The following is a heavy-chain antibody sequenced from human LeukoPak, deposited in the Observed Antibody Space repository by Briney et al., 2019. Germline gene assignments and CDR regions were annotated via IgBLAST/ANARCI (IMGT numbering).Heavy chain of an antibody. CDR1: GDTVSSNSAA. Sequence: SRTLSLTCAISGDTVSSNSAAWSWLRQSPSRGLEWLGRTYYRSKWYNDYAVSVKSRISINPDTSKNQFSLQLNSVTPQDTAVYYCAGARLGSIDYWSRGALVTVSS. J-gene: IGHJ4*02. CDR3: AGARLGSIDY. CDR2: TYYRSKWYN. D-gene: IGHD7-27*01. V-gene: IGHV6-1*01.